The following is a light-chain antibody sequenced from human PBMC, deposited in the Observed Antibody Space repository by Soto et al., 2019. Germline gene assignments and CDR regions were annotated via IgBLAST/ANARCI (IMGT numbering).Light chain of an antibody. CDR3: LQHYSWPWT. V-gene: IGKV3-15*01. J-gene: IGKJ1*01. Sequence: EIVMTQSPGTVSVFPGETVTLSCRASQSVSGYLDWFHQKPGQAPRLVLLRIFTRAIGVPARFSGSGSVTECTLTISGLQSEDFGVYCCLQHYSWPWTFGQGTKVEIK. CDR2: RIF. CDR1: QSVSGY.